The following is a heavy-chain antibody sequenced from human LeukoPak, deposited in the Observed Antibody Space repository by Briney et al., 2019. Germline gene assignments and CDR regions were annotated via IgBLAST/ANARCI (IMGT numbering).Heavy chain of an antibody. Sequence: GESLKISCQGSGYSFTNYWIGWVRQLPGKGVEWMGIIYPGDSDTRYSPSFQGQVTISAHKSISTAYLQWSSLKASDTAMYYCARRGGYEHFDYWGPGTLVTVSS. D-gene: IGHD5-12*01. CDR2: IYPGDSDT. V-gene: IGHV5-51*01. J-gene: IGHJ4*02. CDR1: GYSFTNYW. CDR3: ARRGGYEHFDY.